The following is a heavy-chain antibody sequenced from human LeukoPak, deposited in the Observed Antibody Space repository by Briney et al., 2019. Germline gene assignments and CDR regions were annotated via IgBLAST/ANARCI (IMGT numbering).Heavy chain of an antibody. CDR2: INHSGST. J-gene: IGHJ2*01. CDR1: GGSFSGYY. D-gene: IGHD6-13*01. Sequence: SETLSLTCAVYGGSFSGYYWSWIRQPPGKGLEWIGEINHSGSTNYNPSLKSRVTISVDTSKNQFSLKLSSVTAADTAVYYCARCSSWYVRYFGLWGRGTLVTVSS. CDR3: ARCSSWYVRYFGL. V-gene: IGHV4-34*01.